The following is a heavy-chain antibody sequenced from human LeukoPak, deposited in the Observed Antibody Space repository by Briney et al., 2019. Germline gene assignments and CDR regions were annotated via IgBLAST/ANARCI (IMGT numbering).Heavy chain of an antibody. J-gene: IGHJ3*02. D-gene: IGHD3-10*01. CDR1: GDSISSYY. V-gene: IGHV4-59*01. CDR3: ARDRVEDVDGDAFDI. Sequence: ASETLSLTCTLSGDSISSYYWRWIRQPAGKGLEWTWYIYYSGSTNYNPSLKSRVTISVDTSKIQFSLKLSSVTAADTAVYYCARDRVEDVDGDAFDIWGQGSMVTVSS. CDR2: IYYSGST.